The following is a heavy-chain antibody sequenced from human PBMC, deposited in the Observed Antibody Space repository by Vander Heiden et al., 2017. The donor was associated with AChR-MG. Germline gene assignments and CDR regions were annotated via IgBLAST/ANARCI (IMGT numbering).Heavy chain of an antibody. CDR3: ARVCSSTSCYANYYMDV. Sequence: EVQLVESGGGLVQPGGSLRLPCAASGFTFSSYWMSWVRQAPGKGLEWVANRKQDGSEKYYVDSVKGRFTISRDNAKNSLYLQMNSLRAEDTAVYYCARVCSSTSCYANYYMDVWGKGTTVTVSS. J-gene: IGHJ6*03. D-gene: IGHD2-2*01. CDR1: GFTFSSYW. CDR2: RKQDGSEK. V-gene: IGHV3-7*01.